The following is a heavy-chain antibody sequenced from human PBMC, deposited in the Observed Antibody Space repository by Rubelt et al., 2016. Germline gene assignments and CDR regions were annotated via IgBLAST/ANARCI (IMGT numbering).Heavy chain of an antibody. J-gene: IGHJ3*02. CDR1: GYTFTSYG. Sequence: QVQLVQSGAEVKKPGASVKVSCKASGYTFTSYGISWVRQAPGQGLEWMGWISAYNGNTNYAQKLQGRGTMTTDTATRTAYMERRSLGSDDTAVYYCASSTYIVGAPFDIWGQGTMVTVSS. CDR3: ASSTYIVGAPFDI. D-gene: IGHD1-26*01. V-gene: IGHV1-18*01. CDR2: ISAYNGNT.